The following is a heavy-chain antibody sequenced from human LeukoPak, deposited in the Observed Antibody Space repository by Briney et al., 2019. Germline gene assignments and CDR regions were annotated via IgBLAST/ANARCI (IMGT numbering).Heavy chain of an antibody. CDR3: ARGSRNTVVVPAAIGGGNWFDP. J-gene: IGHJ5*02. V-gene: IGHV1-18*01. Sequence: ASVKVSCKASGYTFTSCGISWVRQAPGQGLEWMGWISAYNGNTNYAQKPQGRVTMTTDTSTSTAYMELRSLRSDDTAVYYCARGSRNTVVVPAAIGGGNWFDPWGQGTLVTVSS. CDR1: GYTFTSCG. CDR2: ISAYNGNT. D-gene: IGHD2-2*01.